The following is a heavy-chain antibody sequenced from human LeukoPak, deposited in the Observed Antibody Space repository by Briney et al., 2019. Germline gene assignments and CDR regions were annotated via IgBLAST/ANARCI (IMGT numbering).Heavy chain of an antibody. CDR3: AREGGAGSYKDY. V-gene: IGHV4-4*07. J-gene: IGHJ4*02. CDR2: IYSSGST. D-gene: IGHD1-26*01. CDR1: GGSMSSNY. Sequence: SETLCLTCTVSGGSMSSNYWSWIRQPAGKGLEWIGRIYSSGSTNYNPSLKSRVTMSVDTSKNRFSLKLSSVTAADTAVYYCAREGGAGSYKDYWGQGTLVTVSS.